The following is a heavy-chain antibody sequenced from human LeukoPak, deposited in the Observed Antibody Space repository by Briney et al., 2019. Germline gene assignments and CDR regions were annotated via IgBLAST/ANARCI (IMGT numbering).Heavy chain of an antibody. CDR1: GGSISSYY. CDR3: ARRITMVRGDTFDY. CDR2: IYYSGST. Sequence: SETLSLTCTFSGGSISSYYWSWIRQPPGKGLEWIGHIYYSGSTNYNPSLKSRVTISVDTSKNQFSLKLSSVTAADTAVYYCARRITMVRGDTFDYWGQGTLVTVSS. V-gene: IGHV4-59*08. J-gene: IGHJ4*02. D-gene: IGHD3-10*01.